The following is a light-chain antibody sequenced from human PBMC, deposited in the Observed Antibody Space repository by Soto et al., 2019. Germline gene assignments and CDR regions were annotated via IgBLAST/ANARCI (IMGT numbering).Light chain of an antibody. V-gene: IGKV3-15*01. CDR1: QSVSSN. Sequence: EIVMPQSPATLSVSPGERATLSCRARQSVSSNLAWYQQKPGQAPRLLIYGASTRATGIPARFSGTGSGTEFTLTISSLQSEDFAVYYCQQYNNWPLWTFGQGTKLEIK. CDR3: QQYNNWPLWT. CDR2: GAS. J-gene: IGKJ2*02.